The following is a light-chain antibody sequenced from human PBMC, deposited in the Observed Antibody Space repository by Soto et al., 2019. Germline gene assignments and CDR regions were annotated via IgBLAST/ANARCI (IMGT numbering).Light chain of an antibody. CDR1: QSITGNY. CDR2: GAS. Sequence: DIVLTQSPGALSLSPGDRATISCRASQSITGNYLAWHQQKPGQAPKLLIYGASTRAPGIPDRFNGSGSGTDFTLTISKLEADDAAVYHCHQYGSSARAFGQGTKLEIK. J-gene: IGKJ1*01. CDR3: HQYGSSARA. V-gene: IGKV3-20*01.